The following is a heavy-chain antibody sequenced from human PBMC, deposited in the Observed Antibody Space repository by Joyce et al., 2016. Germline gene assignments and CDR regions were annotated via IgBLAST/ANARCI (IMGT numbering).Heavy chain of an antibody. J-gene: IGHJ4*02. D-gene: IGHD4-17*01. CDR2: ISSSGGST. CDR3: AKDQDYGDYSVDY. Sequence: EVQLLESGGGLVQPGGSLRLSCAASRFAFSSYAMSWVRQAPGKGLEWVSTISSSGGSTYDADSVKGRFTISRDNSENTLYLQMNSLRAGDTAVYYCAKDQDYGDYSVDYWGQGTLVTVSS. V-gene: IGHV3-23*01. CDR1: RFAFSSYA.